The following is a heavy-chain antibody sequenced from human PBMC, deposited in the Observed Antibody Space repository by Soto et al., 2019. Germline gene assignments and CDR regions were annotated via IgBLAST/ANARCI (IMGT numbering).Heavy chain of an antibody. CDR3: SRVLYYYDSSGLYYFDY. J-gene: IGHJ4*02. CDR2: ISAYNGNT. V-gene: IGHV1-18*01. D-gene: IGHD3-22*01. CDR1: RYTFTSYG. Sequence: GSVKVSCTASRYTFTSYGISWVRQSPGKGLEWMGWISAYNGNTNYAQQLQGRVTMTTDKSTSTAYMELTSLRSYDTAGYYCSRVLYYYDSSGLYYFDYWGQGTLVTVSS.